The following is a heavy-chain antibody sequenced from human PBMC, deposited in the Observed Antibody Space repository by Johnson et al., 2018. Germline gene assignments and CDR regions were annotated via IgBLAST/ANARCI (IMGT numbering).Heavy chain of an antibody. D-gene: IGHD3-16*01. Sequence: QVQLVESGGGVVQPGRSLRLSCAASGFTFSSYGMHWVRQAPGKGLEWVAVISYDGSNKYDADSVEGRFTISRDNSKNTLYLQMNSLRAEDTAVYYCAKDYEQYLQHWGQGTLVTVSS. V-gene: IGHV3-30*18. CDR3: AKDYEQYLQH. CDR1: GFTFSSYG. CDR2: ISYDGSNK. J-gene: IGHJ1*01.